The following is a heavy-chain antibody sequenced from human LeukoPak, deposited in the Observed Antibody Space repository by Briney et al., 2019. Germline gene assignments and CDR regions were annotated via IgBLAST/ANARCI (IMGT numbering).Heavy chain of an antibody. CDR2: ISWNSGSI. CDR3: AKDPGSGSYHWEGFDY. J-gene: IGHJ4*02. V-gene: IGHV3-9*01. D-gene: IGHD1-26*01. CDR1: GFTFDDYA. Sequence: PGRSLRLSCAASGFTFDDYAMHWVRQAPGKGLEWVSGISWNSGSIGYADSVKGRFTISRDNAKNSLYLQMSSLRAEDTALYYCAKDPGSGSYHWEGFDYWGQGTLVTVSS.